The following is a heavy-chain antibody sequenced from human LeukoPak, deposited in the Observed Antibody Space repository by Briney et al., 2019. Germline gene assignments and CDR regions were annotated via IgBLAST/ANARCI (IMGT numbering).Heavy chain of an antibody. CDR1: GASMNTHY. D-gene: IGHD3-3*02. J-gene: IGHJ4*02. Sequence: SETLSLTCAVSGASMNTHYWSWIRQPPGKGLEWIGYMLDTVTTKDNPSLKSRFTLSADTSKNQFSLRLTSVTAADTAVYYCATIKRGSIFGYFDFWGQGIPVTVSS. CDR2: MLDTVTT. V-gene: IGHV4-59*11. CDR3: ATIKRGSIFGYFDF.